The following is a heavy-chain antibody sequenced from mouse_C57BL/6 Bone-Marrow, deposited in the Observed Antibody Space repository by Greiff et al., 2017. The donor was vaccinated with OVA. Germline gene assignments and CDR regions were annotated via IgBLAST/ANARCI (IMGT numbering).Heavy chain of an antibody. V-gene: IGHV1-82*01. CDR3: ARRATTVNFDY. J-gene: IGHJ2*01. CDR1: GYAFSSSW. D-gene: IGHD1-1*01. CDR2: IYPGDGDT. Sequence: QVQLQQSGPELVKPGASVKISCKASGYAFSSSWMNWVKQRPGKGLEWIGRIYPGDGDTNYNGKFKGKATLTADKSSSTAYMQLSSLTSEDSAVYFCARRATTVNFDYWGQGTTLTVSS.